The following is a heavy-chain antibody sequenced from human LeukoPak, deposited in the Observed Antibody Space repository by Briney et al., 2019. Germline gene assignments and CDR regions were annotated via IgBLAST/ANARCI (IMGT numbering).Heavy chain of an antibody. D-gene: IGHD5-12*01. CDR1: GSTFSSYS. CDR3: ARDRAIVATFFDY. V-gene: IGHV3-21*01. J-gene: IGHJ4*02. CDR2: ISSSSSYI. Sequence: PGGSLRLSCAASGSTFSSYSMNWVRQAPGKGLEWVSSISSSSSYIYYADSVKGRFTISRDNAKNSLYLQMNSLRAEDTAVYYCARDRAIVATFFDYWGQGTLVTVSS.